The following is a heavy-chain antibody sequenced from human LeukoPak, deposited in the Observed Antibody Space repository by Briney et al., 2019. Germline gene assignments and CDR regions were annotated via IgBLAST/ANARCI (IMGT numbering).Heavy chain of an antibody. V-gene: IGHV3-7*03. CDR1: GFTFSGRW. D-gene: IGHD3-16*01. CDR3: ARGGGLDV. Sequence: GGSLRLSCAASGFTFSGRWMSWLRQAPGKGLEWVASINHNGDVNYYVDSVKGRFTISRDNAKNSLYLQMSNLRAEDTAVYFCARGGGLDVWGQGATVTVSS. CDR2: INHNGDVN. J-gene: IGHJ6*02.